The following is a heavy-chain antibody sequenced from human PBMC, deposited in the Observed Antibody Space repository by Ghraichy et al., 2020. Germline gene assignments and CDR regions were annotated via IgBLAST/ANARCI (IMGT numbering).Heavy chain of an antibody. CDR1: GFTFSSYG. Sequence: GGSLRLSCAASGFTFSSYGFPWARQAPGKGLDWVKSIFYDGVKKYYGDSVRGRFTNSRDNSKNMVYLQMNSLRAEDKAVYYCARNAYCSGSCYAFDQWGQGTLVTVYS. D-gene: IGHD2-15*01. V-gene: IGHV3-33*01. CDR2: IFYDGVKK. CDR3: ARNAYCSGSCYAFDQ. J-gene: IGHJ4*02.